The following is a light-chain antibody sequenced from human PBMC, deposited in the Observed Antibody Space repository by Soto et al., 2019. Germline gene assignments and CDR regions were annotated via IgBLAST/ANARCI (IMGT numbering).Light chain of an antibody. CDR2: TNN. J-gene: IGLJ2*01. V-gene: IGLV1-44*01. Sequence: QSVLTQPPSASGTPGQRVTSSCSGSSSNIGSNTVDWYQQLPGTAPKLLIYTNNQRPSGVPDRFSGSKSGTSASLAIGGLLSEDEADYYCAAWDDSLNGVVFGGGTKLTVL. CDR3: AAWDDSLNGVV. CDR1: SSNIGSNT.